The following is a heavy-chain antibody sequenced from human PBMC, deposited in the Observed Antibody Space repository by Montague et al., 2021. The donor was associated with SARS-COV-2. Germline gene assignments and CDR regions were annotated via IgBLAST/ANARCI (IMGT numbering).Heavy chain of an antibody. J-gene: IGHJ4*02. CDR2: IYYSGST. V-gene: IGHV4-31*03. D-gene: IGHD3-22*01. CDR3: ARGHLSVSMIVVVFTSASYYLDY. Sequence: TLSLTCTVSGGSISSGGYHWSWIRQHPGKGLEWIGYIYYSGSTYYNPSLKSRVTISVDTSKNQFSLKLTSVTAADTAVYFCARGHLSVSMIVVVFTSASYYLDYGGQGALVTVSS. CDR1: GGSISSGGYH.